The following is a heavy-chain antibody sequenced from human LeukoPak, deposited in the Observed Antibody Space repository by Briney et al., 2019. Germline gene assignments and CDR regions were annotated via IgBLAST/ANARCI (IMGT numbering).Heavy chain of an antibody. Sequence: KPSETLSLTCTVSGGSISSSSYYWGWIRQPPGKGLEWIGSIYYSGSTYYNPSLKSRVTISVDTSKNQFSLKLSSVTAADTAVYYCARGAEDDFWSGYYYFDYWGQGTLVTVSS. J-gene: IGHJ4*02. D-gene: IGHD3-3*01. CDR1: GGSISSSSYY. CDR3: ARGAEDDFWSGYYYFDY. CDR2: IYYSGST. V-gene: IGHV4-39*01.